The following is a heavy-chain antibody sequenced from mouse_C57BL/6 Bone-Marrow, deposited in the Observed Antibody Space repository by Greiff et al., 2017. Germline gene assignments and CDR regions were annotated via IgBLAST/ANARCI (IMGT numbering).Heavy chain of an antibody. V-gene: IGHV1-22*01. CDR3: AVGGYYVDY. Sequence: EVQLQQSGPELVKPGASVKMSCKASGYTFTDYYMHWVKQSPGKSLEWIGYINPNNGGTSYNQKFKGKATLTVNKSSSTAYMEHRSLTSEESAVYYCAVGGYYVDYWGQGTTLTVSS. CDR1: GYTFTDYY. CDR2: INPNNGGT. J-gene: IGHJ2*01.